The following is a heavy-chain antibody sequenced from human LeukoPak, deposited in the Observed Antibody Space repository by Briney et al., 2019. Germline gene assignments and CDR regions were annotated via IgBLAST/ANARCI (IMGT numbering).Heavy chain of an antibody. J-gene: IGHJ4*02. CDR3: AKLGVFKRITMVRGVETDY. Sequence: GGSLRLSCAASGFTFSSYAIHWVRQAPGKGLEWVSAISGSGGSTYYADSVKGRFTISRDNSKNTLYLQMNSLRAEDTAVYYCAKLGVFKRITMVRGVETDYWGQGTLVTVSS. CDR2: ISGSGGST. CDR1: GFTFSSYA. D-gene: IGHD3-10*01. V-gene: IGHV3-23*01.